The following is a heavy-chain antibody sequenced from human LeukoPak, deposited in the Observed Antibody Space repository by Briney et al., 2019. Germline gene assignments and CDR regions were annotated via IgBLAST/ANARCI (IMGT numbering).Heavy chain of an antibody. Sequence: SETLSLTCTVSGGSISSYYWSWIRQPPGKGQEWIGYIYTSGSTNYNPSLKSRVTISVDTSKNQFSLKLSSVTAADTAVYYCARHSRDGSADAFDIWGQGTMVTVSS. CDR2: IYTSGST. J-gene: IGHJ3*02. CDR1: GGSISSYY. CDR3: ARHSRDGSADAFDI. D-gene: IGHD5-24*01. V-gene: IGHV4-4*09.